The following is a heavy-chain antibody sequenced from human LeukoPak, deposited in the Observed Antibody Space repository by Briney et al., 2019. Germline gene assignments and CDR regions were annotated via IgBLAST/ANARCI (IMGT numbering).Heavy chain of an antibody. V-gene: IGHV1-18*01. J-gene: IGHJ5*02. D-gene: IGHD3-3*01. CDR1: GYTFTSYG. CDR2: ISAYNGNT. Sequence: ASVKVSCKASGYTFTSYGISWVRQAPGQGLEWMGWISAYNGNTNCAQKLQGRVTMTTDTSTSTAYMELRSLRSDDTAVYYCAREVLRFLEWSEYNWFDPWGQGTLVTVSS. CDR3: AREVLRFLEWSEYNWFDP.